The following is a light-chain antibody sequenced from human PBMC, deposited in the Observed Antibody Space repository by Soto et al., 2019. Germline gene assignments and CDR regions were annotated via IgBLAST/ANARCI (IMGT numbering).Light chain of an antibody. Sequence: DLQMTQSPSSPSASVEDRVTITCRASQSISSYLNWYQQKPGKAPKLLIYAASSLQSGVPSRLSGSGSGTDFTLTISSLQPEDFATYYCHHSYSTPSLTFGGGTKVEIK. CDR3: HHSYSTPSLT. CDR2: AAS. CDR1: QSISSY. J-gene: IGKJ4*01. V-gene: IGKV1-39*01.